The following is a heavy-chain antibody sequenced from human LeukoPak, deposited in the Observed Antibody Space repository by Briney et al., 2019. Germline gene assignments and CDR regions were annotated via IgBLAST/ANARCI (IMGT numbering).Heavy chain of an antibody. D-gene: IGHD3-3*01. CDR1: XYTFTGYY. J-gene: IGHJ5*02. CDR3: AREKVDYDFWRGHHHYDLP. Sequence: ASVXXXXXAXXYTFTGYYXHWVRQAPGQGLEXMXRINXNSGVPNYAHKFQPRLPIPRDTSISTAYMELSSLRSDDTAVYYCAREKVDYDFWRGHHHYDLPWGQGTLVTVSS. V-gene: IGHV1-2*06. CDR2: INXNSGVP.